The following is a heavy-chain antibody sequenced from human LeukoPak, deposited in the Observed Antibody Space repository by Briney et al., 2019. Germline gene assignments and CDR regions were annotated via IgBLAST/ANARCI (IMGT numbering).Heavy chain of an antibody. J-gene: IGHJ6*02. Sequence: ASVKVSCKASGYTFTGYYMHWVRQAPGQALEWMGWINPNSGGTNYAQKFQGRVTMTRDTSISTAYMELSRLRSDDTAVYYCARDTPVATGHYYGMDVWGQGTTVTVSS. D-gene: IGHD1-14*01. CDR1: GYTFTGYY. CDR3: ARDTPVATGHYYGMDV. V-gene: IGHV1-2*02. CDR2: INPNSGGT.